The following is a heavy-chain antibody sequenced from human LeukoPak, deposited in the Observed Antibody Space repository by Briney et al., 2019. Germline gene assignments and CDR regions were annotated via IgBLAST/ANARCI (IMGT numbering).Heavy chain of an antibody. Sequence: SETLSLTCAVYGGSFSGYQWSWIRQPPGKGLEWIGEINHSGSTNYNPSLKSRVNISVDTSKNQYSLKLSSVTAADTAVYYCARTSIYYDSSGYRSWGQGTLVTVSS. CDR1: GGSFSGYQ. V-gene: IGHV4-34*01. J-gene: IGHJ5*02. D-gene: IGHD3-22*01. CDR3: ARTSIYYDSSGYRS. CDR2: INHSGST.